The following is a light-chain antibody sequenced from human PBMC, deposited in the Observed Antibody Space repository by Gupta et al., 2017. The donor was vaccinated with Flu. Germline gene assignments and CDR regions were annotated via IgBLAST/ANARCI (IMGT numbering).Light chain of an antibody. V-gene: IGKV3-20*01. Sequence: QKPGQDPRLLIYDAASRATGIPDRFSGSGSGTDFTLTISRLEPEDFAVYYCQQYGSSSTFGGGTKVEIK. J-gene: IGKJ4*01. CDR3: QQYGSSST. CDR2: DAA.